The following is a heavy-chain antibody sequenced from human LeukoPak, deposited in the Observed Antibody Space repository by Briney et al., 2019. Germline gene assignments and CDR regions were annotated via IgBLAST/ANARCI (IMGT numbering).Heavy chain of an antibody. V-gene: IGHV3-23*01. CDR2: IRGSGVTT. D-gene: IGHD6-13*01. CDR1: GFTFSSYA. CDR3: ARDPRYSSTWYYFDY. Sequence: GGSLRLSCAASGFTFSSYAMSWVRQAPGKGLEWVSTIRGSGVTTFYADSVKGRFTTSRDNSKNTLFLLMNSLSLEDTAVYYCARDPRYSSTWYYFDYWGQGTLATVSS. J-gene: IGHJ4*02.